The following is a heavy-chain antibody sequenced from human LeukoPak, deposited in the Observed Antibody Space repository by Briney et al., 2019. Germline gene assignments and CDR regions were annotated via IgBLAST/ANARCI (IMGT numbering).Heavy chain of an antibody. CDR2: ISSSSSYI. V-gene: IGHV3-21*01. D-gene: IGHD3-16*01. Sequence: AGGSLRLSCAASGFTFSSYSMNWVRQAPGKGLEWVSSISSSSSYIYYADSVKRRFTISRDNAKNSLYLQMNSLRAEDTAVYYCARDRSGGGDYWGQGTLVTLSS. CDR3: ARDRSGGGDY. CDR1: GFTFSSYS. J-gene: IGHJ4*02.